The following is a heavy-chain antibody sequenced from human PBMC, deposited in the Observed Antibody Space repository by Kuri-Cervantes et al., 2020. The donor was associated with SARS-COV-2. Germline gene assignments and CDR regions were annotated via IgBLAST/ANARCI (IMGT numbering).Heavy chain of an antibody. CDR1: GNTLTELP. CDR2: FDPEQREI. Sequence: ASVKVSCKVSGNTLTELPLHWVRQAPGKGLEWMGGFDPEQREIIYAQKFQGRVTITTDESTSTAYMELSSLRSEDTAVYYCARDPNYYDSSANEGFDYWGQGTLVTVSS. V-gene: IGHV1-24*01. J-gene: IGHJ4*02. D-gene: IGHD3-22*01. CDR3: ARDPNYYDSSANEGFDY.